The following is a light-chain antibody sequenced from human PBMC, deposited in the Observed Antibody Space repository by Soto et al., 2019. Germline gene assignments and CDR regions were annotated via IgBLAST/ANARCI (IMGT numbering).Light chain of an antibody. J-gene: IGKJ1*01. CDR3: QQYGSLPPWT. Sequence: EIVLTQTPGTVSLSPGERATLSCRAGQRVGTSFLAWYQQKPGQAPRLLIYDASNRATGIPDRFSGSGSGTDFTLTISRLEPEDFAVYYCQQYGSLPPWTFGQGTKVEIK. CDR1: QRVGTSF. V-gene: IGKV3-20*01. CDR2: DAS.